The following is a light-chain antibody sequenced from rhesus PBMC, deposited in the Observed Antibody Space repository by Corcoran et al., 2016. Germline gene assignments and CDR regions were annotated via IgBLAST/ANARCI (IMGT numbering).Light chain of an antibody. CDR2: KAS. CDR1: QDISRW. V-gene: IGKV1-22*01. CDR3: LQFSSSPLT. Sequence: DIQMTQSPSSLSASVGDKVTITCRASQDISRWLAWYQQKPGKAPKLHIYKASSLQSWVPSRFSGSGSGTDFTLTISSLQPEDFATYFCLQFSSSPLTFGGGTKVDLK. J-gene: IGKJ4*01.